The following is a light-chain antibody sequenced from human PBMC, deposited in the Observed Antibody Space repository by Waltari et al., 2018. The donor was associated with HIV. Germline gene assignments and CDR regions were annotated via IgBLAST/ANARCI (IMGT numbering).Light chain of an antibody. CDR2: GAS. CDR3: QHYHNWPPYT. Sequence: EIVMTQSPATLSVSPGERATLSCRASQHINSNLDWYQQKPGQAPRLLFYGASTRATGIPARFSGSGSGTEFTLTISSLQSEDFAVFYCQHYHNWPPYTFGQGTKLEIK. V-gene: IGKV3-15*01. J-gene: IGKJ2*01. CDR1: QHINSN.